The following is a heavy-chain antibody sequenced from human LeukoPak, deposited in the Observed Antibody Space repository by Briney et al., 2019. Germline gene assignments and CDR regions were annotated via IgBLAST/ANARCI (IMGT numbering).Heavy chain of an antibody. CDR2: IPFDGSTT. D-gene: IGHD3-10*01. J-gene: IGHJ4*02. CDR1: GFSFSDYA. Sequence: GGSLRLSCAASGFSFSDYAMHWVRQAPGKGLEWVAIIPFDGSTTHYSNSVKGRFTLSRDNSRNTVYLQMNSLRPEDTAVYFCARGHGSGSFLIDYWGQGTLVTVSS. CDR3: ARGHGSGSFLIDY. V-gene: IGHV3-30-3*01.